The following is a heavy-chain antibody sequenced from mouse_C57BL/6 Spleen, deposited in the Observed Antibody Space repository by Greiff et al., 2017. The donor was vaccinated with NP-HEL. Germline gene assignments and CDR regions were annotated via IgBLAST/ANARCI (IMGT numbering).Heavy chain of an antibody. CDR2: IDPSDSET. J-gene: IGHJ3*01. D-gene: IGHD1-1*01. CDR3: ARYYGSSPAWFAY. CDR1: GYTFTSYW. Sequence: VQLQQPGAELVRPGSSVKLSCKASGYTFTSYWMHWVKQRPIQGLEWIGNIDPSDSETHYNQKFKDKATLTVDKSSSTAYMQLSSLTSEDSAVYYCARYYGSSPAWFAYWSQGTLVTVSA. V-gene: IGHV1-52*01.